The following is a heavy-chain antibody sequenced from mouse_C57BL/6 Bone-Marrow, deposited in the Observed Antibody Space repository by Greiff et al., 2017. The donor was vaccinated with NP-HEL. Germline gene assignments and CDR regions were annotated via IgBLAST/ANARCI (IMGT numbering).Heavy chain of an antibody. CDR2: IYPGDGDT. CDR1: GYAFSSSW. V-gene: IGHV1-82*01. D-gene: IGHD1-1*01. J-gene: IGHJ4*01. CDR3: ARNGTTVVAKGYAMDY. Sequence: VQLQQSGPELVKPGASVKISCKASGYAFSSSWMNWVKQRPGKGLEWIGRIYPGDGDTNYNGKFKGKATLTADKSSSTAYMQLSSLTSEDSAVYFCARNGTTVVAKGYAMDYWGQGTSVTVSS.